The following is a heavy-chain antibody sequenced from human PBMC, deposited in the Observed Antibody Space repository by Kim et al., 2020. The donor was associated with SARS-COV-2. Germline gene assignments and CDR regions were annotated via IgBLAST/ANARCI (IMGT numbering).Heavy chain of an antibody. CDR2: T. V-gene: IGHV3-72*01. CDR3: ARDTAAARDV. J-gene: IGHJ6*02. Sequence: TAYAPSVKGRFIVSREKSKNSLYLQMNSLKTEDTAVYYCARDTAAARDVWGQGTTVTVSS. D-gene: IGHD6-25*01.